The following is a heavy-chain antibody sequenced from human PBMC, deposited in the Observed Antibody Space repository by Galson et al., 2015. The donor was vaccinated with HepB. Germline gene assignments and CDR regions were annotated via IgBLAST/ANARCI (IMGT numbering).Heavy chain of an antibody. V-gene: IGHV3-21*01. Sequence: SLRLSCAASGFTFSSYSMNWVRQAPGKGLEWVSSISSSNSYINFADSVKGRFTISRDNAKNSLYLQLNSLRAEDTAVYYCATGEAAAGFDYWGQGTLVTVSS. CDR1: GFTFSSYS. J-gene: IGHJ4*02. D-gene: IGHD6-13*01. CDR2: ISSSNSYI. CDR3: ATGEAAAGFDY.